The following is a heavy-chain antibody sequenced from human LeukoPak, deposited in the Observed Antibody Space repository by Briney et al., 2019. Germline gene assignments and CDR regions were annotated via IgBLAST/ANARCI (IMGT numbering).Heavy chain of an antibody. Sequence: GGSLRLFCAASGFTFSSYEMSWVRQAPGKGLEWVSYISSSGSTIYYADSVKGRFTISRDNAKNSLYLQMNSLRAEDTAVHYCASTTPYRGSDYGMDVWGQGTTVTVSS. CDR1: GFTFSSYE. V-gene: IGHV3-48*03. J-gene: IGHJ6*02. CDR3: ASTTPYRGSDYGMDV. D-gene: IGHD1-26*01. CDR2: ISSSGSTI.